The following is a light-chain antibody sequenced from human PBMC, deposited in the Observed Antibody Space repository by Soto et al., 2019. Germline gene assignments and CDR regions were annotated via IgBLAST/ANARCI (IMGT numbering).Light chain of an antibody. V-gene: IGKV2-28*01. J-gene: IGKJ1*01. CDR1: QSLLHSNGYNY. CDR2: LGS. Sequence: DVVLSQSPLSLSVTPGEAASISCGSNQSLLHSNGYNYLNWYLHKPGQPPQLLISLGSNRASGVPDRLSGSGSGTVFTLEIRGVESADVGVYYCMQALQSPRTFGPGTKVEIK. CDR3: MQALQSPRT.